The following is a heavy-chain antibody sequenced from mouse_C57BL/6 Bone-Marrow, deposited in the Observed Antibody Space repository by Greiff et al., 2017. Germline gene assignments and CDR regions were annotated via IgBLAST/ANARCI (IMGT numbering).Heavy chain of an antibody. J-gene: IGHJ2*01. D-gene: IGHD1-1*01. CDR3: ARSAYYGSSFFAY. CDR2: INTNSGST. V-gene: IGHV1-64*01. Sequence: QVQLQQPGAELVKPGASVKLSCKASGYTFTSYWMHWVKQRPGQGLEWIGMINTNSGSTNYNEKFKSKATLTVDKSSSTPYMQLSSLTSEDSAVYYCARSAYYGSSFFAYWGSGTTLTVSS. CDR1: GYTFTSYW.